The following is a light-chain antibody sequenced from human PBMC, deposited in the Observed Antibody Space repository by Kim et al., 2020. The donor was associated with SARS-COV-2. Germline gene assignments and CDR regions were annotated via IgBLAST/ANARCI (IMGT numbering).Light chain of an antibody. CDR3: SSYTSSNTLV. CDR2: DVS. V-gene: IGLV2-14*03. Sequence: QSINISCTGTSSDVGGYNYFSWYQQHPGKVPKFMIYDVSKRPSGVSNRFSGSKSGNTASLTISGLQAEDEADYYCSSYTSSNTLVFGGGTKLTVL. CDR1: SSDVGGYNY. J-gene: IGLJ2*01.